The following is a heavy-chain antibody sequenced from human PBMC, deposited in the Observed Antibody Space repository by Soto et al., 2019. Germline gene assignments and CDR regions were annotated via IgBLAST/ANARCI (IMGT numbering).Heavy chain of an antibody. D-gene: IGHD6-13*01. CDR1: GFSLSNAGLG. CDR2: IFSNDEK. Sequence: SGPTLVNPAETLTLTCTVSGFSLSNAGLGVSWIRQPPGKALEWLAHIFSNDEKSYSTSLKSRLTISKDTSKSQVVLTMTNMDPVDTATYYCASTYSTSWYWFDPWGQGTLVTVSS. CDR3: ASTYSTSWYWFDP. J-gene: IGHJ5*02. V-gene: IGHV2-26*04.